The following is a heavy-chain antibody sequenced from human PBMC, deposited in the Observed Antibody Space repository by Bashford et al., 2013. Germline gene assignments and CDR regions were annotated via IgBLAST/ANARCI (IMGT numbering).Heavy chain of an antibody. CDR3: AKDPVVVVPTALNWFDP. V-gene: IGHV3-23*01. Sequence: VRQAPGKGLEWVSGISGSGGYTKYADSVKGRFTISRDNSKNTLFLQMNSLRAEDTATYFCAKDPVVVVPTALNWFDPVGQGTLVTVSS. CDR2: ISGSGGYT. D-gene: IGHD2-2*01. J-gene: IGHJ5*02.